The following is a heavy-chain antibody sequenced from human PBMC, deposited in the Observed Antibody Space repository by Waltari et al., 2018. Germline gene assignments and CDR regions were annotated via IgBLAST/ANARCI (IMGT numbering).Heavy chain of an antibody. J-gene: IGHJ6*02. Sequence: EVQLVESGGGLVQPGRSLRLSCAASGFTFDDYAMHWVRQAPGKGLEWVSGISWNSGSIGYADSVKGRFTISRDNAKNSRYLQMNSLRAEDTALYYCAKDLADYYYYGMDVWGQGTTVTVSS. CDR1: GFTFDDYA. D-gene: IGHD6-13*01. V-gene: IGHV3-9*01. CDR3: AKDLADYYYYGMDV. CDR2: ISWNSGSI.